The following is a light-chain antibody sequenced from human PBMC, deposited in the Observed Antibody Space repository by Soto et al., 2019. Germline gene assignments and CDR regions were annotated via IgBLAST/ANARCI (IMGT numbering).Light chain of an antibody. CDR2: GVS. Sequence: QSVLTQPASVSGSPGQSITISCTGTNSDVGSYNLVSWYQQHPGKAPKLMIYGVSKRPSGVSDRFSGSKSGDTASLTISGLQAEDEADYYCCSYAGVNTFYVFGTGTKVTVL. J-gene: IGLJ1*01. CDR3: CSYAGVNTFYV. V-gene: IGLV2-23*02. CDR1: NSDVGSYNL.